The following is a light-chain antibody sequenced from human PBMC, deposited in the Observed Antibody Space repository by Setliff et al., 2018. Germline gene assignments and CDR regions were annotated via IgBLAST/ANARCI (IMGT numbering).Light chain of an antibody. CDR3: QQFSSSPLT. J-gene: IGKJ4*01. Sequence: AIQLTQSPSSLSASVGDRVTITCRASQGVSRALAWYQQKPGKAPQVLISGASNLESGVPSRFSGSGSGTDFTLTINGLQPDDFATYYCQQFSSSPLTFGGGTKVDIK. V-gene: IGKV1-13*02. CDR1: QGVSRA. CDR2: GAS.